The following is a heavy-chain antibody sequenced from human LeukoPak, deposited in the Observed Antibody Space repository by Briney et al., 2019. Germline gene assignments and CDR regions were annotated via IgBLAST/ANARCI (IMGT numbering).Heavy chain of an antibody. CDR2: ISYDGSNK. CDR1: GVTFSSYA. D-gene: IGHD1-26*01. J-gene: IGHJ4*02. V-gene: IGHV3-30-3*01. CDR3: ARDRGGSNDY. Sequence: GRSLRLSCAASGVTFSSYAMHWVRQAPGKGLEWVAVISYDGSNKYYADSVKGRFTISRDNSKNTLYLQMNSLRAEDTAVYYCARDRGGSNDYWGQGTLATVSS.